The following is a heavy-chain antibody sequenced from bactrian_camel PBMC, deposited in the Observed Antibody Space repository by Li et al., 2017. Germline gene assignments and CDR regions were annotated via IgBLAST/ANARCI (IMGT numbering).Heavy chain of an antibody. J-gene: IGHJ4*01. CDR1: GFTFSRYS. V-gene: IGHV3S42*01. CDR2: IDTDGDTT. CDR3: ATHGYTWGYYY. Sequence: DVQLVESGGGLVQPGGSLRLSCAPSGFTFSRYSMSWVRQAPGKELEWVSTIDTDGDTTNYSDSVKGRFTISRDNAKNTLYLQMDNLQPEDTALYYCATHGYTWGYYYWGQGTQVTVS. D-gene: IGHD3*01.